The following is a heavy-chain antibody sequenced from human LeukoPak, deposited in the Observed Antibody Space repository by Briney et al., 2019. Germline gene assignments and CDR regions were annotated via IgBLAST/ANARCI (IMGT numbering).Heavy chain of an antibody. CDR1: GFPLSSYS. V-gene: IGHV3-48*01. CDR3: VRVKGSYFDY. D-gene: IGHD2-15*01. J-gene: IGHJ4*02. CDR2: ISSSGSAI. Sequence: GGSLRLSCAASGFPLSSYSINWVRQAPGKGLEWVSYISSSGSAIYYVDSVKGRFTVSRDNAKNSLFLQMNSPRAEDTAVYYCVRVKGSYFDYWGQGSLVTVSS.